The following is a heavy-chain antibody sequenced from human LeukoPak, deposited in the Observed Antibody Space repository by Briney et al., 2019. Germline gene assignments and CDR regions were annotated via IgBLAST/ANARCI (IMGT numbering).Heavy chain of an antibody. V-gene: IGHV1-2*02. Sequence: GASVKVSCKASRYTFTDYYIHWVRQAPGQGLEWMGWINPDSGGTNYAQKFQGGVTVTRDTSINTAYMDLRWLRSDDTGIYYCVRGGSRYCSGTSCPLFDFWGQGTLVTVSS. CDR3: VRGGSRYCSGTSCPLFDF. CDR2: INPDSGGT. D-gene: IGHD2-2*01. J-gene: IGHJ4*02. CDR1: RYTFTDYY.